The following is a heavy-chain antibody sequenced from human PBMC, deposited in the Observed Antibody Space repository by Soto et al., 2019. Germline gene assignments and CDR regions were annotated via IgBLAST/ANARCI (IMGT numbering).Heavy chain of an antibody. CDR1: GFTFSRHG. D-gene: IGHD6-13*01. CDR3: AKVDVSTAGSFDY. CDR2: INPSGDST. V-gene: IGHV3-23*01. J-gene: IGHJ4*02. Sequence: PGGSLRLSCVASGFTFSRHGLSWVRQAPGKGLERVSTINPSGDSTFYADSVKGRFTISRDNSKNTVYLQMNSLSVGDTAVYLCAKVDVSTAGSFDYWGQGALVTVSS.